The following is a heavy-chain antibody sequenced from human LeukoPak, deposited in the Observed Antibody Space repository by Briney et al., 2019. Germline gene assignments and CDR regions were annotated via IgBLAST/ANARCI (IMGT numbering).Heavy chain of an antibody. D-gene: IGHD4-17*01. CDR1: GFTFSSYG. CDR2: IRYDGSNK. Sequence: GGSLRLSCAASGFTFSSYGMHWVRQAPGKGLEWVAFIRYDGSNKYYADSVEGRFTISRDNSKNTLYLQMNSLRAEDTAVYYCAKDSTVATRSPLDYWGQGTLVTVSS. V-gene: IGHV3-30*02. CDR3: AKDSTVATRSPLDY. J-gene: IGHJ4*02.